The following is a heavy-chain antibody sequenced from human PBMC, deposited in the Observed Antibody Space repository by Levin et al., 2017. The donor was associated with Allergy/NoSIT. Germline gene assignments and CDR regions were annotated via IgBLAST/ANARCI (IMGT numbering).Heavy chain of an antibody. Sequence: SGPTLVKPTETLTLTCTVSGFSLSNARMGVTWIRQPPGKALEWLAHIFSNDEKSYRTSLKSRLSISKDTSKSQVVLTMTNTDPVDTGTYYCARIGASKNFYKMTYYYSYYMDVWGKGTPVTVSS. D-gene: IGHD1-26*01. CDR3: ARIGASKNFYKMTYYYSYYMDV. V-gene: IGHV2-26*01. CDR1: GFSLSNARMG. CDR2: IFSNDEK. J-gene: IGHJ6*03.